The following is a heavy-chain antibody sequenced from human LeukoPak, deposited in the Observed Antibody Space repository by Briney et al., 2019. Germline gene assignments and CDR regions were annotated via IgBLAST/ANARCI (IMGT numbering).Heavy chain of an antibody. CDR2: LYPSGST. Sequence: PSGTLSLTCTVSGASISPYYWNWIRQPAGKGLEWIGRLYPSGSTDYNPSLKSRVTMSVDTSKNQFSLKVTSVTAADTAIYYCARDLSGSLYFDYWGPGILVSVSA. CDR1: GASISPYY. CDR3: ARDLSGSLYFDY. V-gene: IGHV4-4*07. J-gene: IGHJ4*02. D-gene: IGHD3-10*01.